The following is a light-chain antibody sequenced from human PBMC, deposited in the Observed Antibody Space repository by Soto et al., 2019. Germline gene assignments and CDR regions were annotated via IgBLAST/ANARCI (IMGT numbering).Light chain of an antibody. V-gene: IGLV2-8*01. CDR1: SSDVGGHNY. CDR2: EVS. CDR3: SSTAGNNNVV. Sequence: QSALTQSPSASGSPGQSVTISCTGTSSDVGGHNYVSWYQHHPGKAPKLIIYEVSKRPSGVPDRFSGSKSANTASLTVSGLQAEDEAFYYCSSTAGNNNVVFGGGTQLTVL. J-gene: IGLJ3*02.